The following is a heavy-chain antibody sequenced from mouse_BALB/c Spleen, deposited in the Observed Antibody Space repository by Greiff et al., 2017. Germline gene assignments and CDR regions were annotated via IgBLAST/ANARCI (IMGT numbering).Heavy chain of an antibody. D-gene: IGHD2-14*01. CDR2: ISSGGSYT. V-gene: IGHV5-6*01. CDR1: GFTFSSYG. CDR3: ARHQGVRSYYFDY. Sequence: EVKVVESGGDLVKPGGSLKLSCAASGFTFSSYGMSWVRQTPDKRLEWVATISSGGSYTYYPDSVKGRFTISRDNAKNTLYLQMSSLKSEDTAMYYCARHQGVRSYYFDYWGQGTTLTVSS. J-gene: IGHJ2*01.